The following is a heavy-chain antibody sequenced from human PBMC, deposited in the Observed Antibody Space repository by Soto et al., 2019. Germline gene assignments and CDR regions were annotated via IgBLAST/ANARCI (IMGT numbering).Heavy chain of an antibody. J-gene: IGHJ6*03. V-gene: IGHV5-51*01. CDR1: GYSFTSYW. CDR3: ARLGGASFGSYYYYYMDV. CDR2: IYPGDSDT. D-gene: IGHD3-10*01. Sequence: GESLKISCKGSGYSFTSYWIGWVRQMPGKGLEWMGIIYPGDSDTRYSPSFQGQVTISADKSISTAYLQWSSLKASDTAMYYCARLGGASFGSYYYYYMDVWGKGTTVTVSS.